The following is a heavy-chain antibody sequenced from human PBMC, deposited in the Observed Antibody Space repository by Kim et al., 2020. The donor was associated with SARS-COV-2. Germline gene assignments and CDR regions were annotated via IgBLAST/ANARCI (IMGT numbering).Heavy chain of an antibody. V-gene: IGHV1-3*01. CDR1: GYSFTAYT. D-gene: IGHD2-15*01. CDR3: ARGAYCRGGICFPPGGY. J-gene: IGHJ4*02. Sequence: ASVKVSCKASGYSFTAYTIHWVRQAPGQRLDWMGWINAANGNTEFSQKFQGSVTSSRDTSATTVHMEMSNLKSEDTAVYYCARGAYCRGGICFPPGGYWGQGTLVTVSS. CDR2: INAANGNT.